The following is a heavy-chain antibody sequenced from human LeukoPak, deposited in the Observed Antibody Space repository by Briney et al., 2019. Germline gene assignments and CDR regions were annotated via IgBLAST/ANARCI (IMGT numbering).Heavy chain of an antibody. Sequence: SGRSLRLSCAASEFTFSSYGMHWVRQAPGKGLEWVAVIWYDGSNKYYADSVKGRFTISRDNSKNTLYLQMNSLRAEDTAVYYCAKDPYYDFWSGYSYYFDYWGQGTLVTVSS. CDR2: IWYDGSNK. J-gene: IGHJ4*02. V-gene: IGHV3-33*06. CDR1: EFTFSSYG. CDR3: AKDPYYDFWSGYSYYFDY. D-gene: IGHD3-3*01.